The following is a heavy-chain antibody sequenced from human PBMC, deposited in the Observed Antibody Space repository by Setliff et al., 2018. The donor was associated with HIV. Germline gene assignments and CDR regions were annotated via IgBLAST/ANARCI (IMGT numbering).Heavy chain of an antibody. CDR1: GYTFINYG. CDR3: ARARYGGFDH. J-gene: IGHJ4*02. V-gene: IGHV1-18*01. D-gene: IGHD3-16*01. CDR2: ISAYNGNT. Sequence: GASVKVSCKASGYTFINYGISWVRQAPGQGLEWMGWISAYNGNTNNAQKFQGRLTMTTDTATSTSYMEMRSLRSDDTAIYYCARARYGGFDHWGQGSLVTVSS.